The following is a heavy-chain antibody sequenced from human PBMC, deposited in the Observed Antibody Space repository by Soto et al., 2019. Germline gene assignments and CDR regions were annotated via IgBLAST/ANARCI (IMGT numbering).Heavy chain of an antibody. D-gene: IGHD4-17*01. Sequence: ASVKVSCKASGGTFSSYTISWVRQAPGQGLEWMGWVDPNGGGSNSAQKFQGSVTMTWDTSITTAYLDLTRLTTNDTATYFCATWVDYGDFEGFDFWGQGTLVTVSS. CDR2: VDPNGGGS. CDR1: GGTFSSYT. J-gene: IGHJ4*02. CDR3: ATWVDYGDFEGFDF. V-gene: IGHV1-2*04.